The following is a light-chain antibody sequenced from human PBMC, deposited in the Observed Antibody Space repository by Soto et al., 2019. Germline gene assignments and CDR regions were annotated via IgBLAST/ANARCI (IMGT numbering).Light chain of an antibody. CDR3: QQYGSSPIT. CDR2: GAS. V-gene: IGKV3-20*01. Sequence: EILMTQSPATLSVSPGESATLSCRASQSVSTSLAWYQQKPGQAPRLLIYGASSRAPGIPDRFSGSGSGTDFTLTITPLEPEDFAVYFCQQYGSSPITFGQGTRLEIK. CDR1: QSVSTS. J-gene: IGKJ5*01.